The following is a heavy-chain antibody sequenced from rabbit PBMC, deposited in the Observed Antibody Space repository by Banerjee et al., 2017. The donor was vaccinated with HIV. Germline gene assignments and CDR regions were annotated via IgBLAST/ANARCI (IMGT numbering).Heavy chain of an antibody. D-gene: IGHD4-1*01. CDR1: GFSFSSSYY. CDR2: IDTSSGNT. CDR3: ARGPAGSSGWGHNL. Sequence: QSLEESGGDLVKPGASLTLTCTASGFSFSSSYYMCWVRQAPGKGLEWIACIDTSSGNTYYASWAKGRFTIPKTSSTTVTLQMTSLTVADTATYFWARGPAGSSGWGHNLWGPGTLVTVS. J-gene: IGHJ4*01. V-gene: IGHV1S40*01.